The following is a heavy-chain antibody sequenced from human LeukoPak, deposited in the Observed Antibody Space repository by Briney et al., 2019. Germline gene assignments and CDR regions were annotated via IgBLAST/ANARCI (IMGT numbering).Heavy chain of an antibody. CDR1: GYTSTGFY. V-gene: IGHV1-2*06. CDR2: INPNSGGT. Sequence: ASVKVSCKASGYTSTGFYMHWVRQAPGQGLEWMGRINPNSGGTNYAQKFQGRVTMTRDTSISTAYMELSRLRSDDTAVYYCARDRRYCSSTSCYAFDIWDQWTMVTVSS. CDR3: ARDRRYCSSTSCYAFDI. D-gene: IGHD2-2*01. J-gene: IGHJ3*02.